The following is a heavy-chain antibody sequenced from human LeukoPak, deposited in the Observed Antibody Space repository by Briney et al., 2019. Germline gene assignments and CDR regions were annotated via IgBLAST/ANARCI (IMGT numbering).Heavy chain of an antibody. CDR1: GGSVNTNNW. CDR2: INHSGST. J-gene: IGHJ4*02. Sequence: PSETLSLTCAVSGGSVNTNNWWSWIRQPPGKGLEWIGEINHSGSTNYNPSLRSRVTISVDTSKNQFSLKLSSVTAADTAAYYCARGPAIYGSSGYEPHFDYWGQGTLVTVSS. V-gene: IGHV4-4*02. CDR3: ARGPAIYGSSGYEPHFDY. D-gene: IGHD3-22*01.